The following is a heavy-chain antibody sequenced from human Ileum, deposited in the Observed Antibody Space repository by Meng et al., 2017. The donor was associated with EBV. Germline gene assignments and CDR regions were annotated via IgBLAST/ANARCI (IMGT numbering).Heavy chain of an antibody. Sequence: QQWGEGLLPPSGPWSTACACHGGSFGGDYGDWIRQPPGKGLEWIGEINHRGSTNYNPSLKSRVTISVDTSKNQFSLKLSSVTAADTAVYYCARGRGYGDYGSLYWGQGTLVTVSS. V-gene: IGHV4-34*01. CDR2: INHRGST. CDR3: ARGRGYGDYGSLY. CDR1: GGSFGGDY. J-gene: IGHJ4*02. D-gene: IGHD4-17*01.